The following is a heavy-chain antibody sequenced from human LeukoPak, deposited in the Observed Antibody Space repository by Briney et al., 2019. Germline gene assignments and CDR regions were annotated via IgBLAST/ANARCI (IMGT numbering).Heavy chain of an antibody. D-gene: IGHD5-24*01. V-gene: IGHV4-34*01. CDR3: ARGLGDGYNSLGD. Sequence: PSETLSLTCAVYGGSFSGYCWSWIRQPPGKGLEWIGEINHSGSTNYNPSLKSRVTISVDTSKNQFSLKLSSVTAADTAVYYCARGLGDGYNSLGDWGQGTLVTVSS. CDR1: GGSFSGYC. J-gene: IGHJ4*02. CDR2: INHSGST.